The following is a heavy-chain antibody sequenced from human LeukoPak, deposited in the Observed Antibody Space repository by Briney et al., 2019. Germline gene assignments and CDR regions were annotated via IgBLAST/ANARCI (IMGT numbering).Heavy chain of an antibody. CDR3: ARDYYDSSGNFDY. CDR2: IIPIFGTA. J-gene: IGHJ4*02. Sequence: PRASVKVSCKASGGTFSSYAISWVRQAPGQGLEWMGGIIPIFGTANYAQKFRGRVTMTRDTSISTAYMELSRLRSDDTAVYYCARDYYDSSGNFDYWGQGTLVTVSS. V-gene: IGHV1-69*05. D-gene: IGHD3-22*01. CDR1: GGTFSSYA.